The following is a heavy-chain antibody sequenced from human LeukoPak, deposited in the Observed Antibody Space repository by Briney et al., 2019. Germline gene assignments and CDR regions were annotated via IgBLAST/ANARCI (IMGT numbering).Heavy chain of an antibody. CDR3: ARAELSHRGYHYGMDV. CDR1: GGSISSGYY. J-gene: IGHJ6*02. CDR2: IYHSGST. V-gene: IGHV4-31*03. Sequence: SETLSLTCTVSGGSISSGYYWNWIRQHPGKGLEWIGYIYHSGSTYYNPSLKSRVIISADTSKNQLSLKLSSVTAADTAVYYCARAELSHRGYHYGMDVWGQGATVTVS. D-gene: IGHD1-14*01.